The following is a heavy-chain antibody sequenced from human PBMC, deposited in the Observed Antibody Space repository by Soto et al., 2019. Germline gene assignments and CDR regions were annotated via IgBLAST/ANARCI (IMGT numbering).Heavy chain of an antibody. V-gene: IGHV1-69*02. J-gene: IGHJ4*02. CDR3: ATSYGSGYRAFDY. CDR2: INPILSMS. D-gene: IGHD3-10*01. Sequence: QVQLVQSGAEVKRPGSSVKVSCKASGDTFAFHSINWVRQAPGLGLEWMGRINPILSMSNYAQRFQGRVTMTADKYTSTAYMVLSSLRSEDTAIYYCATSYGSGYRAFDYWGQGALVTVSS. CDR1: GDTFAFHS.